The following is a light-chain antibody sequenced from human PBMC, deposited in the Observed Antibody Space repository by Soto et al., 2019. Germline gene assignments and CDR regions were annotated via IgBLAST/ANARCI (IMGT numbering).Light chain of an antibody. J-gene: IGKJ1*01. CDR1: QGVSTN. V-gene: IGKV3-15*01. Sequence: EIVMTQSPATLSVSPGERATLSCRASQGVSTNLAWYQQKPGQAPRLLIYGASTRDTGIPARFSGSGTGTEFTLTIRSLQSEDFAVYYCQQYNKWPGTFGQGTKV. CDR3: QQYNKWPGT. CDR2: GAS.